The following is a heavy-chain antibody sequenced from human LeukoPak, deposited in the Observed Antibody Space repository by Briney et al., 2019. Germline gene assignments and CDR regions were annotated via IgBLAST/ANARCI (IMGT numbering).Heavy chain of an antibody. D-gene: IGHD1-1*01. CDR1: GFTFDDYA. Sequence: GGSLRLSCAASGFTFDDYAMHWFRQAPGKGLEWVSLISGDGGSTYYADSVKGRFTISRDNSKNSLYLQMNSLRTEDTALYYCAKVGSQTGTTSPFDYWGQGTLVTVSS. J-gene: IGHJ4*02. CDR2: ISGDGGST. V-gene: IGHV3-43*02. CDR3: AKVGSQTGTTSPFDY.